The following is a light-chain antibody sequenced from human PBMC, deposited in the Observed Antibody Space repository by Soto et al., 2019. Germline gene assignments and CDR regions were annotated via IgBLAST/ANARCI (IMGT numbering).Light chain of an antibody. CDR3: QQYGTSPLT. J-gene: IGKJ4*01. V-gene: IGKV3-20*01. CDR1: QSVSGNY. Sequence: EIVLTQSPGTLSLSPGERATLSCGASQSVSGNYLAWYQQKPGQGPRLLIYGASTRATAIPDRFSGSGSGTDFTLTITRLEPEDFAVYYCQQYGTSPLTFGGGTKIEIK. CDR2: GAS.